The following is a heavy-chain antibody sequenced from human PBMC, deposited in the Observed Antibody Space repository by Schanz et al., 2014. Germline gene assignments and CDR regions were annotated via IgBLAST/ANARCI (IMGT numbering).Heavy chain of an antibody. Sequence: QLQLQESGPGLVKPSETLSLTCTVSGASISGSSDYWGWIRQSPGKGLEWIGNIYYTGTTYYNPSLKSRVSISLDTSKNQVSRNLPSVTAADTAVFYCARRDNYLSAFDIWGQGTMVTVSS. CDR2: IYYTGTT. J-gene: IGHJ3*02. CDR1: GASISGSSDY. V-gene: IGHV4-39*01. D-gene: IGHD4-4*01. CDR3: ARRDNYLSAFDI.